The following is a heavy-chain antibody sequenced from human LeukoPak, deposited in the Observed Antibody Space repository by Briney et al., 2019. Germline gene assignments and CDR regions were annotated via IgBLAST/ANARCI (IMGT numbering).Heavy chain of an antibody. CDR1: VGSISSGCYY. CDR3: ARGEYYGSGSYYPGDY. Sequence: SVTLSLTWTVSVGSISSGCYYWSWFRQHPGKGLEWIGYIHNSGSTYYNPSLKSPVSISVDTSKSHFSLGLSSVTAADTAVYYCARGEYYGSGSYYPGDYWGQGTLVTVSS. V-gene: IGHV4-31*01. J-gene: IGHJ4*02. CDR2: IHNSGST. D-gene: IGHD3-10*01.